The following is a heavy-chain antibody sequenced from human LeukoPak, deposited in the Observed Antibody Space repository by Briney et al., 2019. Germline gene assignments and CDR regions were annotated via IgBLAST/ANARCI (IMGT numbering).Heavy chain of an antibody. V-gene: IGHV3-7*01. CDR2: IKQDGSEK. J-gene: IGHJ6*04. Sequence: GGSLRLSCGASGFTFSSYWMSWVRQAPGKGLEWVANIKQDGSEKKYLDSVKGRFTISRDNAKNSMYLQMNSLRAEDTAVYYCAELGITMIGGVWGKGTTVTISS. CDR3: AELGITMIGGV. D-gene: IGHD3-10*02. CDR1: GFTFSSYW.